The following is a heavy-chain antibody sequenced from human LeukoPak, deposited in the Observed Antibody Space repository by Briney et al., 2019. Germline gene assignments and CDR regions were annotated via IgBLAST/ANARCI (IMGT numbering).Heavy chain of an antibody. V-gene: IGHV4-59*01. Sequence: ASETLSLTCTVSGGSISSYYWSWIRQPPGKGLEWIGYIYYSGSTNYNPSLKSRVTISVDTSKNHFSLKLSSVTAADTAVYYCARYCSGGSCFDYWGQGTLVTVSS. J-gene: IGHJ4*02. CDR2: IYYSGST. D-gene: IGHD2-15*01. CDR1: GGSISSYY. CDR3: ARYCSGGSCFDY.